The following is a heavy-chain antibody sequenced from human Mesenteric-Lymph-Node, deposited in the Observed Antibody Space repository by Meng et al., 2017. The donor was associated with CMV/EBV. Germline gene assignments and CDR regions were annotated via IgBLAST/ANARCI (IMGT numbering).Heavy chain of an antibody. D-gene: IGHD4-11*01. CDR3: ARYSNPFDY. V-gene: IGHV3-7*03. Sequence: GRSLKISCAASGFTFSSYWMSWVRQAPGKGLEWVANIKQDGSEKYYVDSVKGRFTISRDNAKNSLYLEMNSLRADDTAIYYCARYSNPFDYWGQGTLVTVSS. CDR1: GFTFSSYW. J-gene: IGHJ4*02. CDR2: IKQDGSEK.